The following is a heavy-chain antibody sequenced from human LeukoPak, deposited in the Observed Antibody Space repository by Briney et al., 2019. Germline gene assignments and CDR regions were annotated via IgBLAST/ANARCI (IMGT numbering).Heavy chain of an antibody. V-gene: IGHV4-39*01. CDR1: GGSVSSGSYY. D-gene: IGHD6-19*01. CDR3: ARQSGWLIASSYYYYGMDV. J-gene: IGHJ6*02. Sequence: PSETLSLTCTVSGGSVSSGSYYWSWIRQPPGKGLEWIGSTYYSGSTYYNPSLKSRVTISVDTSKNQFSLKLSSVTAADTAVYYCARQSGWLIASSYYYYGMDVWGQGTTVTVSS. CDR2: TYYSGST.